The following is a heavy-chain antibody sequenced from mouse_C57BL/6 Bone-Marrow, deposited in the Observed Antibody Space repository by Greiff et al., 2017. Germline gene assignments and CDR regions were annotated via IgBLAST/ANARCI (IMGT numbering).Heavy chain of an antibody. Sequence: VQRVESGGGLVKPGGSLKLSCAASGFTFSDYGMHWVRQAPEKGLEWVAYISSGSSTIYYADTVKGRFTISRDNAKNTLFLQMTSLRSEDTAMYYCARDSYGSSYDWYFDVWGTGTTVTVSS. D-gene: IGHD1-1*01. CDR3: ARDSYGSSYDWYFDV. CDR1: GFTFSDYG. CDR2: ISSGSSTI. J-gene: IGHJ1*03. V-gene: IGHV5-17*01.